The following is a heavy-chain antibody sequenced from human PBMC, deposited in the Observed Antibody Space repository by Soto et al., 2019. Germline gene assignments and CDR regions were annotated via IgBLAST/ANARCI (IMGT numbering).Heavy chain of an antibody. J-gene: IGHJ4*02. Sequence: GGSLRLSCAASGFTFSSYGMHWVRQAPGKGLEWVAVIWYDGSNKYYADSVKGRFTISRGNAKNSLFLQMNSLRAEDTAVYYWVRGMGIITDKFDYWGKGTPVTVSS. CDR3: VRGMGIITDKFDY. CDR1: GFTFSSYG. V-gene: IGHV3-33*08. CDR2: IWYDGSNK. D-gene: IGHD3-16*01.